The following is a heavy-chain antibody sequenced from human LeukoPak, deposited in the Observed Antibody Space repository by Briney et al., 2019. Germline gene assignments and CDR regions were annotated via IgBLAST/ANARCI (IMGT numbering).Heavy chain of an antibody. D-gene: IGHD2-2*01. CDR2: INPSGGST. CDR1: GYTFTSYY. Sequence: ASVKVSCKASGYTFTSYYMHWVRQAPGQGLEWMGIINPSGGSTSYAQKFQGRVTMTRDTSTSTVYMELSSLRSEDTAVYYCARDPKRGCSSTSCLPDYYGMDVWGQGTTVTVSS. CDR3: ARDPKRGCSSTSCLPDYYGMDV. J-gene: IGHJ6*02. V-gene: IGHV1-46*01.